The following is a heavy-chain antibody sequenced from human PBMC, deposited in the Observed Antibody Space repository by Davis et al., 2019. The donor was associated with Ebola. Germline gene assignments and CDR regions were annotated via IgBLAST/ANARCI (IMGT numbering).Heavy chain of an antibody. D-gene: IGHD6-19*01. V-gene: IGHV3-74*01. CDR1: GFSFSSYW. Sequence: HTGGSLRLSCAASGFSFSSYWMHWVRQAPGKGLVWVSRIKTDGSSTGYGDSVQGRFTISRDNAKNTLYLQMNNLRDDDTAFYYCAREGANTGWHDPYDIWGQGTMVTVSA. CDR3: AREGANTGWHDPYDI. J-gene: IGHJ3*02. CDR2: IKTDGSST.